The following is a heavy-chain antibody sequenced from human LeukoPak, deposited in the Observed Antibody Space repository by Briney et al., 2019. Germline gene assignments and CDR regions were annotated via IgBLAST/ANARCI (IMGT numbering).Heavy chain of an antibody. CDR2: IKNDGTVK. Sequence: GSLRLSCAASGFTFSYHWMTWVRQAPGKGLEWVANIKNDGTVKNYVDSVKGRFTISRDNAKNALYLQMNSLRAEDTGVYYCAKDSYSTGDYWGQGVLVTVSS. CDR1: GFTFSYHW. CDR3: AKDSYSTGDY. J-gene: IGHJ4*02. D-gene: IGHD5-18*01. V-gene: IGHV3-7*01.